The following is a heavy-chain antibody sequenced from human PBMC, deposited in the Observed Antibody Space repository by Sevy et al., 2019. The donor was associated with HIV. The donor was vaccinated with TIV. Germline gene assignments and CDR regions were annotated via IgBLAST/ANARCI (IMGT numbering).Heavy chain of an antibody. Sequence: GGSLRLSCAASGFTFSSYAMSWVRQTPGKGLEWVSAISGSGGSTYYADSVKGRFTISRDNSKNTLYLQMNSLRAEDTAVYYCAKAPNPLYYFDYWGQGTLVTVSS. CDR1: GFTFSSYA. D-gene: IGHD3-10*01. J-gene: IGHJ4*02. CDR2: ISGSGGST. CDR3: AKAPNPLYYFDY. V-gene: IGHV3-23*01.